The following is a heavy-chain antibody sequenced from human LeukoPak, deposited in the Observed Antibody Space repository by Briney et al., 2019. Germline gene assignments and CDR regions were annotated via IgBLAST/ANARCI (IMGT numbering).Heavy chain of an antibody. J-gene: IGHJ4*02. D-gene: IGHD3-22*01. CDR2: INTNTGNP. Sequence: ASVKVSCKASGYTFTSLGISWVRQAPGQGLEWMGWINTNTGNPTYAQGFTGRFVFSLDTSVSTAYLQISSLKAEDTAVYYCARADDSSGYYWIDYWGQGTLVTVSS. CDR1: GYTFTSLG. V-gene: IGHV7-4-1*02. CDR3: ARADDSSGYYWIDY.